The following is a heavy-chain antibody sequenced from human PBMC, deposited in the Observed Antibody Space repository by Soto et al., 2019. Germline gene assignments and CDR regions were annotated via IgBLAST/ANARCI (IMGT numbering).Heavy chain of an antibody. CDR2: ISSSSRYT. J-gene: IGHJ4*02. CDR3: AKVLKVDSSGYYYFFDY. V-gene: IGHV3-11*06. CDR1: GFTFSDSY. Sequence: GGSLRLSCAASGFTFSDSYMSWIRQAPGKGLEWISYISSSSRYTNYADSVKGRFTISRDNAKNSLYLQVNSLRAEDTAVYYCAKVLKVDSSGYYYFFDYWGQGALATVSS. D-gene: IGHD3-22*01.